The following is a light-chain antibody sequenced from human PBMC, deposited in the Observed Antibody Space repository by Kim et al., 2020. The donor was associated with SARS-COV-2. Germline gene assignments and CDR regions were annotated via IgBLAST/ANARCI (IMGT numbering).Light chain of an antibody. Sequence: GQSVTISCTCTSSDVGGYNYVSWYQQHPGNAPQLMIYDVSKRPSGVPDRFSGSKSGNTASLTISGLQAEDEADYYCCSYAGSYTLVFGGGTQLTVL. V-gene: IGLV2-11*01. CDR2: DVS. CDR1: SSDVGGYNY. CDR3: CSYAGSYTLV. J-gene: IGLJ2*01.